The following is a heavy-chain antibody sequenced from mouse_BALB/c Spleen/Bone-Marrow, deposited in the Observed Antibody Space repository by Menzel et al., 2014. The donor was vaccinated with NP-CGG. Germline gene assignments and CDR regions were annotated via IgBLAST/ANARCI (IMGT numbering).Heavy chain of an antibody. CDR2: IDPANGNT. V-gene: IGHV14-3*02. Sequence: VQLQQSGAEHVKPGASVKLSCTDSGFNIKDTYMHWVKQRPEQGLEWIGRIDPANGNTKYDPKFQGKATITADTSSNTAYLQLSSLTSEDTAVYYCARRGYYGNYYYAMDYWGQGTSFTFSS. CDR1: GFNIKDTY. CDR3: ARRGYYGNYYYAMDY. J-gene: IGHJ4*01. D-gene: IGHD2-1*01.